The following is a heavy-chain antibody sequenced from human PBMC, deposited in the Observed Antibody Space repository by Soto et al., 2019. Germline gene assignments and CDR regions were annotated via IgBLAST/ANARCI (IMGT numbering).Heavy chain of an antibody. CDR2: IYYSGST. J-gene: IGHJ6*02. CDR1: GGSISTYY. Sequence: TSETLSLTCTVSGGSISTYYWSWIRQPPGKGPEWIGYIYYSGSTSYNPSLKSRVTISVDTSKNQFSLKLRSVTAADTAVYYCASDRSSGWDQGYGMDVWGQGTTVTGSS. D-gene: IGHD6-19*01. V-gene: IGHV4-59*01. CDR3: ASDRSSGWDQGYGMDV.